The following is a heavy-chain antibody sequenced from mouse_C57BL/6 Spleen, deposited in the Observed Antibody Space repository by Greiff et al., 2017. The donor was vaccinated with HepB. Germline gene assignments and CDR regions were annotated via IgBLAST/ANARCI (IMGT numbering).Heavy chain of an antibody. V-gene: IGHV6-6*01. J-gene: IGHJ2*01. CDR2: IRNKANNHAT. CDR1: GFTFSDAW. CDR3: TRDLDY. Sequence: DVKLVESGGGSVQPGGSMKLSCAASGFTFSDAWMDWVRQSPEKGLERVAEIRNKANNHATYYAESVKGRFTISRDDSKSSVYLQMNSLRAVDTGIYYCTRDLDYWSQGATLTVSS.